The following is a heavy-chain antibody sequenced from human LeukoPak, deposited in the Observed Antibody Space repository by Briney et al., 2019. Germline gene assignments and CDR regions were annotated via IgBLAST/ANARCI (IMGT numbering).Heavy chain of an antibody. V-gene: IGHV3-7*01. CDR1: GFTFSSYS. J-gene: IGHJ6*02. CDR2: IKQDGSEK. CDR3: ARGKGSYSSSWYPFYYYYYGMDV. Sequence: PGGSLRLSCAASGFTFSSYSMNWVRQAPGKGLEWVANIKQDGSEKDYVDSVKGRFTISRDNGKNSLYLQMNSMRAEDTAVYYCARGKGSYSSSWYPFYYYYYGMDVWGQGTTVTVSS. D-gene: IGHD6-13*01.